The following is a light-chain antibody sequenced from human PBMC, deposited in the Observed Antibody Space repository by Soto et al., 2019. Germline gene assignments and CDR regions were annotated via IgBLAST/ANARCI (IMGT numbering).Light chain of an antibody. V-gene: IGKV1D-13*01. Sequence: AIQLTQSPSSLSASVGDRVTITCRASQGISSALAWYQQKPGKAPKLMIYDASSLESGVSSRFSGCGSGTHFTLPIISLQHKDFASYYCQQFNNYPLTFGGGTKVEIK. J-gene: IGKJ4*01. CDR2: DAS. CDR1: QGISSA. CDR3: QQFNNYPLT.